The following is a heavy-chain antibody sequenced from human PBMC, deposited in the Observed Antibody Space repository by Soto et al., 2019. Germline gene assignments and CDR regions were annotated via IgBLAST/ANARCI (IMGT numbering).Heavy chain of an antibody. CDR1: GGSINSFY. Sequence: SETLSLTCTVSGGSINSFYWTWIRQPPGKGLEWIGYIYYSGSTNYNPSLKSRVTISLDRSKNQFSLKLSSVTAADTAVYYCKRTITGYAFDYWGQGTLVTVSS. D-gene: IGHD1-20*01. CDR3: KRTITGYAFDY. J-gene: IGHJ4*02. CDR2: IYYSGST. V-gene: IGHV4-59*01.